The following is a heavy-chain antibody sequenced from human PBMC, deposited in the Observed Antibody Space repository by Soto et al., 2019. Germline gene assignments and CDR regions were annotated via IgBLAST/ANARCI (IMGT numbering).Heavy chain of an antibody. V-gene: IGHV3-11*06. CDR3: ARGGTTVADF. J-gene: IGHJ4*02. CDR1: GFSFNDYY. CDR2: ISSSSGYT. Sequence: QVQLVESGGGLVKPGGSLRLSCVASGFSFNDYYMSWIRQAPGRGLVWVSYISSSSGYTNYADSVKGRFTISRDNARNSLYLQMTSLTAEDSAVYYCARGGTTVADFWGQRTLVTVSS. D-gene: IGHD4-17*01.